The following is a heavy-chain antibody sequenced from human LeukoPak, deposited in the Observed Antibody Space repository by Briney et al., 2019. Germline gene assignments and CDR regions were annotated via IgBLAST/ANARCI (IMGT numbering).Heavy chain of an antibody. CDR1: GFTFSSYA. CDR3: ARGVISSGYPLFDP. CDR2: ISGSGGST. J-gene: IGHJ5*02. V-gene: IGHV3-23*01. Sequence: GGSLRLSCAASGFTFSSYAMSWVRQAPGKGLEWVSAISGSGGSTYYADSVKGRFTISRDNSKNTLYLQMNSLRAEDTAVYYCARGVISSGYPLFDPWGQGTLVTVSS. D-gene: IGHD3-22*01.